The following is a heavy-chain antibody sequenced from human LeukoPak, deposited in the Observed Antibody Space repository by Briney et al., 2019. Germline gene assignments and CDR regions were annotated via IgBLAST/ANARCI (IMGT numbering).Heavy chain of an antibody. CDR2: IIPIFGTA. D-gene: IGHD3-22*01. V-gene: IGHV1-69*06. J-gene: IGHJ4*02. CDR3: ARDYYDSSGFDY. CDR1: GGTFSNYA. Sequence: GASVKVSCKASGGTFSNYAISWVRQAPGQGLEWMGGIIPIFGTANYAQKFRGRVTITADKSTRTAYMELSSLRSEDTAVYYCARDYYDSSGFDYWGQGTLVTVSS.